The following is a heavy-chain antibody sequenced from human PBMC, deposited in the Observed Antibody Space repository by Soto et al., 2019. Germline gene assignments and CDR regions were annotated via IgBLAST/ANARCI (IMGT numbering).Heavy chain of an antibody. CDR3: ARARYNWNYGDYYYGLDV. J-gene: IGHJ6*02. Sequence: SETLSLTCTVSGGSISSFYWSWIRQPPGKGLEWIGYIYYSGSTNYNPSLKSRVTISVDTSKNQFSLKLSSVTAADTAVYFCARARYNWNYGDYYYGLDVWGQGTTVTVSS. D-gene: IGHD1-7*01. V-gene: IGHV4-59*01. CDR2: IYYSGST. CDR1: GGSISSFY.